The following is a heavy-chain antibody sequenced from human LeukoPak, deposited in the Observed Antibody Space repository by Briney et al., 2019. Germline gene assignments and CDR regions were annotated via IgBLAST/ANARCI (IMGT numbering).Heavy chain of an antibody. D-gene: IGHD6-13*01. CDR1: GFTVSSNY. J-gene: IGHJ4*02. Sequence: GGSLRLSCAASGFTVSSNYMSWVRQAPGKGLEWVSVIYSGGSTYYADSVKGRFTISRDNSKNTLYLQMNSLRAEDTAVYYCARVGEGGAAAGTYFDYWGQGTLVTVSS. CDR3: ARVGEGGAAAGTYFDY. CDR2: IYSGGST. V-gene: IGHV3-53*01.